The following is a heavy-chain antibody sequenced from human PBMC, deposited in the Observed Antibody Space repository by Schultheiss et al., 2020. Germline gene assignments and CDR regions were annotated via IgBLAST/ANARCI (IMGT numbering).Heavy chain of an antibody. CDR3: ARVVAATRYETPYGMDV. J-gene: IGHJ6*04. CDR2: IYYSGST. D-gene: IGHD2-15*01. Sequence: SETLSLTCTVSGGSVSSGSYYWSWIRQPPGKGLEWIGYIYYSGSTNYNPSLKSRVTISVDTSKNQFSLKLSSVTAADTAVYYCARVVAATRYETPYGMDVWGEGTTVNGYS. CDR1: GGSVSSGSYY. V-gene: IGHV4-61*01.